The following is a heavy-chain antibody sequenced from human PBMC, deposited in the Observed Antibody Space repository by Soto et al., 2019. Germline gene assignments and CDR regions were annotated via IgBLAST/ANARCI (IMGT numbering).Heavy chain of an antibody. V-gene: IGHV4-31*03. Sequence: PSETLSLTCTVSVASISSGYYWTWIRQHPGKGLEWIGYIYYNGNTFYNPSLKSRLTISLDTSKTQFSLKLSSVTAADAAMYYCARALRYYYLDYWSQGTLVTVSS. D-gene: IGHD1-20*01. CDR2: IYYNGNT. J-gene: IGHJ4*02. CDR1: VASISSGYY. CDR3: ARALRYYYLDY.